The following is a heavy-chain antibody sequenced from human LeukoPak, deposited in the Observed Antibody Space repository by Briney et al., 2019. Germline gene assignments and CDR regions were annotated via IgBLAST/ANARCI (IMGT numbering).Heavy chain of an antibody. CDR1: GGSISSGGYY. CDR3: ARTSSGPNYDILTGYLSPNWLDP. CDR2: VYYSGST. V-gene: IGHV4-61*08. D-gene: IGHD3-9*01. J-gene: IGHJ5*02. Sequence: KTSETLSLTCTVSGGSISSGGYYWSWIRQPPGKGLEWIGYVYYSGSTYYNPSLKSRVTISVDTSKNQFSLNLNSVTAADTAVYYCARTSSGPNYDILTGYLSPNWLDPWGQGILVTVSS.